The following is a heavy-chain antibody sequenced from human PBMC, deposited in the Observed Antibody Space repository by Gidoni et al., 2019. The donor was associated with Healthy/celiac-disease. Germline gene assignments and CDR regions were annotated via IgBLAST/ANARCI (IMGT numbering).Heavy chain of an antibody. CDR3: ARGGTDIVVVPAAISPYYYYYMDV. V-gene: IGHV3-48*02. CDR2: ISSSSSTI. Sequence: EVQLVESGGGLVQPGGSLRLSCAASGFTFSSYSMNWVRQAPGKGLEWVSYISSSSSTIYYADSVKGRFTISRDNAKNSLYLQMNSLRDEDTAVYYCARGGTDIVVVPAAISPYYYYYMDVWGKGTTVTVSS. CDR1: GFTFSSYS. D-gene: IGHD2-2*02. J-gene: IGHJ6*03.